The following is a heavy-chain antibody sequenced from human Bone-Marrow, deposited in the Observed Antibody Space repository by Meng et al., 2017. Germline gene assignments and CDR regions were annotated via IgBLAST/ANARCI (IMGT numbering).Heavy chain of an antibody. CDR3: ARVNLGYSYGYGTDY. V-gene: IGHV3-21*01. D-gene: IGHD5-18*01. Sequence: EVQLVESGGGLVKPGGSLRLSCAASGFTFSSYSMNWVRQAPGKGLEWVSSISSSSTYIYYADSVKGRFTISRDNAKNSLYLQMNSLRAEDTAVYYCARVNLGYSYGYGTDYWGQGTLVTVSS. CDR2: ISSSSTYI. J-gene: IGHJ4*02. CDR1: GFTFSSYS.